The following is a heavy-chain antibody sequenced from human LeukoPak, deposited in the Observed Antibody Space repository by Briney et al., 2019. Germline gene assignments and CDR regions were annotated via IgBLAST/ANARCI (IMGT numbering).Heavy chain of an antibody. V-gene: IGHV4-39*01. D-gene: IGHD6-13*01. J-gene: IGHJ4*02. Sequence: SETLSLTCTVSSGSISSSNYYWGWIRQPPRKGLEWIGNIYYSGSTYYNPSLKSRVTISVDTSKNQFSLKLTSVTAADTAVYYCARLSVGTFDYWGQGTLVTVSS. CDR3: ARLSVGTFDY. CDR2: IYYSGST. CDR1: SGSISSSNYY.